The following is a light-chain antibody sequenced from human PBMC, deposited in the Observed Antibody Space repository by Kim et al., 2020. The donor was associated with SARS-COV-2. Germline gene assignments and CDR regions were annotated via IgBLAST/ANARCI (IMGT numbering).Light chain of an antibody. CDR3: QYYGGLPYT. Sequence: EIVLTQSPGTLSLSPGERATLSCRASQSVSSSYLAWYQQKPGQAPRLFIYGASRRATGIPDRFSAGGSGTGFTLTISRLEPEDFAVYYCQYYGGLPYTFGQGTNLEL. V-gene: IGKV3-20*01. CDR2: GAS. CDR1: QSVSSSY. J-gene: IGKJ2*01.